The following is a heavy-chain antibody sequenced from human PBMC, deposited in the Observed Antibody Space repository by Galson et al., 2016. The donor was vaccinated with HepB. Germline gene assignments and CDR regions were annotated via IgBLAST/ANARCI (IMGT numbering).Heavy chain of an antibody. CDR3: AKGKGGAWYVLDY. CDR2: IRDSGGST. CDR1: GFTFNNFA. Sequence: SLRLSCAASGFTFNNFAMTWVRQAPGKGLEWVSGIRDSGGSTYYADSVKGRFTISRDNSKSTLYLQMNNLRVDDTAVYFCAKGKGGAWYVLDYWGQGTLVTVSS. D-gene: IGHD6-19*01. J-gene: IGHJ4*02. V-gene: IGHV3-23*01.